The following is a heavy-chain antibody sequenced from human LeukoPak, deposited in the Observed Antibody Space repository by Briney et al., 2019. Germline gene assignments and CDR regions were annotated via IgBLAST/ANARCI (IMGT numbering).Heavy chain of an antibody. J-gene: IGHJ3*02. CDR3: ARDEAVMTTVLSDAFDI. CDR2: KWYDGSKK. D-gene: IGHD4-17*01. V-gene: IGHV3-33*01. Sequence: GESLKISCAASGFTFSSYGMHWVRQAPGKGLEWVALKWYDGSKKFYTDSVKGRFTISRDNSKNTLYLQMNSLRAEDTAVYYCARDEAVMTTVLSDAFDIWGQGTMVTVSS. CDR1: GFTFSSYG.